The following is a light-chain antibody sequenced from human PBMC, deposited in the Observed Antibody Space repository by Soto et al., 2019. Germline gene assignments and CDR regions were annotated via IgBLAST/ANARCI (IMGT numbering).Light chain of an antibody. Sequence: EIVLTQSPATLSLSPGERATLSCRASQSVSSRYLAWYQHKPGQAPRLLIYASSNRATGIPDRFSGSASGTDFTLTINRLEPEDFAVYYCQLYGISPHFGQGTRLEIK. V-gene: IGKV3-20*01. CDR2: ASS. J-gene: IGKJ5*01. CDR1: QSVSSRY. CDR3: QLYGISPH.